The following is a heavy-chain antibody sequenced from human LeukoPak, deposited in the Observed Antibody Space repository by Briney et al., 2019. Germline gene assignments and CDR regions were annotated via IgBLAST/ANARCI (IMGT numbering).Heavy chain of an antibody. D-gene: IGHD4-23*01. J-gene: IGHJ4*02. V-gene: IGHV1-2*02. CDR1: GYTFTGYY. CDR2: INPNSGGT. CDR3: ARVPATVAFYFDY. Sequence: ASVKVSCKASGYTFTGYYIHWVRQAPGQGLEWMGWINPNSGGTNYAQKFQGRVTMTRNTSISTAYMELSRLRSDDTAVYYCARVPATVAFYFDYWGQGTLVTVSS.